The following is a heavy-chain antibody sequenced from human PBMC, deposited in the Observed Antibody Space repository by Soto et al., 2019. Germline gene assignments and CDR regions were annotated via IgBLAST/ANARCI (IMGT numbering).Heavy chain of an antibody. CDR1: GGSISSGGYY. V-gene: IGHV4-31*03. J-gene: IGHJ4*02. D-gene: IGHD2-15*01. CDR2: IYYSGST. CDR3: ARLSRAASHFDY. Sequence: SETLSLTCTVSGGSISSGGYYWSWIRQHPGKGLEWIGYIYYSGSTYYNPSLKSRVTISVDTSKNQFSLKLSSVTAADTAVYYCARLSRAASHFDYRGQGTLVTVSS.